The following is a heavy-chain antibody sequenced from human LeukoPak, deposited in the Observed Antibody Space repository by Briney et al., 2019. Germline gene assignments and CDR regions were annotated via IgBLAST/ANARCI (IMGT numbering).Heavy chain of an antibody. CDR2: INAGNGNT. CDR3: ARGDSSGWSGFDY. V-gene: IGHV1-3*01. CDR1: GYTFTSYA. J-gene: IGHJ4*02. Sequence: ASVKVSCKASGYTFTSYAMHWVRQAPGQRLEWMGWINAGNGNTKYSQKFQGRVTITRDTPASTAYMELSSLRSEDTAVYYCARGDSSGWSGFDYWGQGTLVTVSS. D-gene: IGHD6-19*01.